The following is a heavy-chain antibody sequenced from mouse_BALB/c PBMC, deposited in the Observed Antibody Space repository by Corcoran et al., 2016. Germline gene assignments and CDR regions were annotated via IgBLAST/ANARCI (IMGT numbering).Heavy chain of an antibody. CDR1: GFNIKDTY. J-gene: IGHJ3*01. CDR2: IDPANGNT. D-gene: IGHD2-1*01. V-gene: IGHV14-3*02. Sequence: EGQLQQSGAELVKPGASVKLSCTASGFNIKDTYMHWVRQRHEQGLEWIGRIDPANGNTKYDPKFQGKATITADTSSNTAYLQLSSLTSEDTAVYYCARAGNSWFAYWGQGTLVTVSA. CDR3: ARAGNSWFAY.